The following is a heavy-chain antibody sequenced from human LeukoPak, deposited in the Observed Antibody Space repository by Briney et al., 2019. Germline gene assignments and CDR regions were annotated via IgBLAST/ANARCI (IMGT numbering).Heavy chain of an antibody. J-gene: IGHJ4*02. D-gene: IGHD1-26*01. CDR3: SGGRIFDY. V-gene: IGHV4-39*07. CDR1: GGSISSSIYY. CDR2: IYYKGNT. Sequence: SETLSLTCTVSGGSISSSIYYWGWIRQTPGKGLEWIGSIYYKGNTYYNPSLKSRVTISLDTSKNLFSLKLNSVTAAARVGGSYSGGRIFDYWGQGTLVTVSS.